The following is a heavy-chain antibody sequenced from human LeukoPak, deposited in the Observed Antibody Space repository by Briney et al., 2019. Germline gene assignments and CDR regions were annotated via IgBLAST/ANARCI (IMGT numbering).Heavy chain of an antibody. CDR2: INTKSKTM. D-gene: IGHD7-27*01. CDR3: VRDRNWGFDY. Sequence: GGSLRLSCAASGFAFNTYTMNWVRQAPGKGLEWVSFINTKSKTMYYTDSVRGRFTISRDNTKNSLYLQMNSLRAEDTALYYRVRDRNWGFDYWGQGTLVTVSS. CDR1: GFAFNTYT. J-gene: IGHJ4*02. V-gene: IGHV3-48*01.